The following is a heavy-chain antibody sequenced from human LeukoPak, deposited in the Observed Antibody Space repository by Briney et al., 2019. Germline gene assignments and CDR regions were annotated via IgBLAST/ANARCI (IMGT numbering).Heavy chain of an antibody. D-gene: IGHD3-10*01. CDR3: EYYPAY. V-gene: IGHV3-23*01. CDR2: ISDSCGST. Sequence: GGSLRLSCVASGFTFSNYAMTWIRQAPGKGLEWVSAISDSCGSTYYADSVKGRFTISRDNSKNTLYLQMNSLRVGDTAVYYCEYYPAYWGQGTLVTVSS. J-gene: IGHJ4*02. CDR1: GFTFSNYA.